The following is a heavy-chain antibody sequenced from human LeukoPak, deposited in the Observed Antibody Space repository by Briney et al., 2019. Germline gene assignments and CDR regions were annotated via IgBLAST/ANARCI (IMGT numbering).Heavy chain of an antibody. CDR2: IYSGGST. CDR1: GFTVSSNY. CDR3: ARGGRRRAFDY. J-gene: IGHJ4*02. Sequence: PGRSLRLSCAASGFTVSSNYMSWVRQAPGKGLEWVSVIYSGGSTYYADSVKGRFTISRDNSKNTLYLQMNSLRAEDTAVYYCARGGRRRAFDYWGQGTLVTVSS. V-gene: IGHV3-53*01.